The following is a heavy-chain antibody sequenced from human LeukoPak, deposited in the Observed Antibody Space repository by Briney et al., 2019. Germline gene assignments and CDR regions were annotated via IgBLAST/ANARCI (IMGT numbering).Heavy chain of an antibody. CDR2: IYYSGST. CDR3: AREGYGGNSDFDY. D-gene: IGHD4-23*01. J-gene: IGHJ4*02. Sequence: PSEALSLTCTVPGGSISSYYWSWIRQPPGKGLEWIGYIYYSGSTNYTPSLKSRVTISVDTSKNQFPLKLSTVPAADTAVYYCAREGYGGNSDFDYWGQGTLVTVSS. CDR1: GGSISSYY. V-gene: IGHV4-59*01.